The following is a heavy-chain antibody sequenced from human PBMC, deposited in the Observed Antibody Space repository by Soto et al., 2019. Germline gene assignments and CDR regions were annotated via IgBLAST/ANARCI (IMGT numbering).Heavy chain of an antibody. CDR3: ARDFWNDYGDYDPLYRERYYGMDV. CDR1: GFTFSSYG. Sequence: GGSLRLSCAASGFTFSSYGMHWVRQAPGKGLEWVAVIWYDGSNKYYADSVKGRFTISRDNSKNTLYLQMNSLRAEDTAVYYCARDFWNDYGDYDPLYRERYYGMDVWGQGTTVTVSS. D-gene: IGHD4-17*01. CDR2: IWYDGSNK. V-gene: IGHV3-33*01. J-gene: IGHJ6*02.